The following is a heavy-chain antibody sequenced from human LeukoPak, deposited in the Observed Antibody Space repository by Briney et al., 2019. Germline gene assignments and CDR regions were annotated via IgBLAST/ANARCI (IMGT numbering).Heavy chain of an antibody. J-gene: IGHJ5*02. CDR2: IYYSGST. CDR3: ARAITGTTRWFDP. CDR1: GGSISSYY. V-gene: IGHV4-59*01. D-gene: IGHD1-7*01. Sequence: PSETLSLTCTVSGGSISSYYWSWIRQPPGKGVEWIGYIYYSGSTNYNPSLKSRVTISVDTSKNQFSLKLSSVTAADTAVYYCARAITGTTRWFDPWGQGTLVTVSS.